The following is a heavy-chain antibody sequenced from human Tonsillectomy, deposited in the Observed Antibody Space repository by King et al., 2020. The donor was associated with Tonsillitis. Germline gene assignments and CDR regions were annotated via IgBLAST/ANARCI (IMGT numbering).Heavy chain of an antibody. J-gene: IGHJ5*02. D-gene: IGHD2-2*01. Sequence: VQLQQWGAGRLRPSETLSLTCAVYGGSFSGYYWSWIRQPPGKGLEWIGEINHSGSTNYNPSLKSRVTISVDTSKNQFSLKLSSATAADASVYYCARANCSSTSCYGDWFDPWGQGTLVTVSS. CDR2: INHSGST. CDR1: GGSFSGYY. V-gene: IGHV4-34*01. CDR3: ARANCSSTSCYGDWFDP.